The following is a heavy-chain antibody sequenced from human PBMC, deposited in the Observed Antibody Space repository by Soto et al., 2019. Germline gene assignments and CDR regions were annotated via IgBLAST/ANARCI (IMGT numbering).Heavy chain of an antibody. CDR3: ARSPRPTWYFDY. V-gene: IGHV3-30-3*01. CDR1: GFTFSSYA. Sequence: QVPLVESGGGVVQPGRSLRLSCAASGFTFSSYAMHWVRQAPGKGLEWVAVISYDGSNKYYADSVKGRFTISRDNSKNTLYLQMNSLRAEDTPVYYCARSPRPTWYFDYWGQGTLVTVSS. J-gene: IGHJ4*02. CDR2: ISYDGSNK.